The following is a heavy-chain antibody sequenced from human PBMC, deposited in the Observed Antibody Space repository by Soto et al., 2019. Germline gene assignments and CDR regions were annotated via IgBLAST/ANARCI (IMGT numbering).Heavy chain of an antibody. CDR1: GFNFSNYG. Sequence: QVQLVESGGGVVQPGRSLRLSCAASGFNFSNYGMHWVRQAPGKGLEWVAVIWYDGSNKYYADSVKGRFTISRDNSNNPLSLQRNSLRVEDTAVYYCASVASGVVSSWGQGTLVTVSS. D-gene: IGHD3-3*01. V-gene: IGHV3-33*01. CDR3: ASVASGVVSS. CDR2: IWYDGSNK. J-gene: IGHJ4*02.